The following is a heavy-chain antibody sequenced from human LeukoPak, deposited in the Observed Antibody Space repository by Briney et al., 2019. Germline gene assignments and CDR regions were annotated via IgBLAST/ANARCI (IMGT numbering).Heavy chain of an antibody. D-gene: IGHD4-11*01. CDR2: IDWDDDK. CDR3: AREVTPAPYYYLGMDV. Sequence: GPTLVNPTPTLTLTCTFSGFSLSTSGMCVSWIRQPPVKALEWLARIDWDDDKYYSTSLKTRLTISKDNSKSQVVVTMANMDPEDTATYYCAREVTPAPYYYLGMDVWGQGTTVTVPS. CDR1: GFSLSTSGMC. V-gene: IGHV2-70*11. J-gene: IGHJ6*02.